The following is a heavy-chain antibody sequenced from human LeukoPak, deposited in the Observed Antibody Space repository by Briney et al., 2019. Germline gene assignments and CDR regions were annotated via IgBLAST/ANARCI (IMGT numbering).Heavy chain of an antibody. D-gene: IGHD3-3*01. CDR3: ARHGGITIFGVAQPGGAFDI. J-gene: IGHJ4*02. CDR2: IIPILDIA. Sequence: SVKVSCKASVGTFNNYAIGWVRQAPGQGLEWMGRIIPILDIAKYAQKFQGRVTITADKSTGTAYMELSSLRSEDTAVYYCARHGGITIFGVAQPGGAFDIWGQGTLVTVSS. CDR1: VGTFNNYA. V-gene: IGHV1-69*04.